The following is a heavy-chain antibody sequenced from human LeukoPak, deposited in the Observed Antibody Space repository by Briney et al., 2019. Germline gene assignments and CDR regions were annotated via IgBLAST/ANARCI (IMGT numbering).Heavy chain of an antibody. CDR1: GASISSSNYY. J-gene: IGHJ5*02. V-gene: IGHV4-39*07. CDR2: IYYSGST. Sequence: SETLSLTCTVSGASISSSNYYWGWIRQPPGKGLEWIGSIYYSGSTYYNPSLKSRVTISVDTSKNQFSLKLSSVTAADTAVYYCARDSRYSSGWYGFDPWGQGTLVTVSS. CDR3: ARDSRYSSGWYGFDP. D-gene: IGHD6-19*01.